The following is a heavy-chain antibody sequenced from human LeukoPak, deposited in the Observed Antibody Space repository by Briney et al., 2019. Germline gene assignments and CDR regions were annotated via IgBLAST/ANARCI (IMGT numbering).Heavy chain of an antibody. CDR3: VTIFHYYYYMDV. CDR1: GFTFSNAW. D-gene: IGHD3-3*01. V-gene: IGHV4-59*05. CDR2: IYHSGST. Sequence: GSLRLSCAASGFTFSNAWMSWVRQAPGKGLEWIGSIYHSGSTYYNPSLKSRVTISVDTSKNQFSLKLSSVTAADTAVYYCVTIFHYYYYMDVWGKGTTVTVSS. J-gene: IGHJ6*03.